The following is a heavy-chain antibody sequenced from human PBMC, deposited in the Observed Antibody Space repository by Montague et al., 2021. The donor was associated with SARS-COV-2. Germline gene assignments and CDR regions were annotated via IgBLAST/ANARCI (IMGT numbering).Heavy chain of an antibody. D-gene: IGHD4-23*01. Sequence: SETLSLTCSVSGGSIRSYYWCWLRHPPGKGLEWIGQIHYSGSNTYCSPSTSRVTISLDTPTNQYSFMLSSVTAADTAASYCSRSLDLSWSYFPPYCCQVTNTIDAPKLRFAMALSSVVDSDAAVYYCEWGTNPSGTYYLAYWGQGTLVTVSS. CDR2: IHYSGSN. CDR1: GGSIRSYY. J-gene: IGHJ4*02. V-gene: IGHV4-59*01. CDR3: SRSLDLSWSYFPPYCCQVTNTIDAPKLRFAMALSSVVDSDAAVYYCEWGTNPSGTYYLAY.